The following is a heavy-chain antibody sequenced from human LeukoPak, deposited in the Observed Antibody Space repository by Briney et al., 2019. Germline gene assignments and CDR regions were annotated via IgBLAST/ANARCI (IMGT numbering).Heavy chain of an antibody. CDR2: IYYSGST. D-gene: IGHD3-9*01. CDR3: ARHGELRYFDWFRKGGPNWFDP. J-gene: IGHJ5*02. CDR1: GGSIRSSSYY. V-gene: IGHV4-39*01. Sequence: SDTVSLTRTVSGGSIRSSSYYWGWIRPPPGKGLEWIGSIYYSGSTYYNASLKSRVTISIDTSKNQFSLKLSTVTAAATAVYYCARHGELRYFDWFRKGGPNWFDPWGQGTLVTVSS.